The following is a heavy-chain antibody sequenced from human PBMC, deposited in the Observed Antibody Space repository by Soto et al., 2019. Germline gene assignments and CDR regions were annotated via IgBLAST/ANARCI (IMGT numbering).Heavy chain of an antibody. V-gene: IGHV4-59*08. CDR3: ARKYGEHDY. CDR2: IYYSGST. D-gene: IGHD4-17*01. Sequence: QVQLQESGPGLVKPSETLSLTCTVSGASISSYYWNWIQQAPGKGLEWIGYIYYSGSTNYNPSLKSRVTISVDTSKNQFSLKLNSVTAADTAVYYCARKYGEHDYWGQGTLVTVSS. J-gene: IGHJ4*02. CDR1: GASISSYY.